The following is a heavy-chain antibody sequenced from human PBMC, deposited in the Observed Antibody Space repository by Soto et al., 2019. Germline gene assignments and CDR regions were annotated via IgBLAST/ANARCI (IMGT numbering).Heavy chain of an antibody. Sequence: EVQLLESGGGLVQPGGSLRLSCAASGFTFSSYAMSWVRQAPGKGLEWVSAISGSGGSTYYADSVKGRFTISRDNSKNSLYLQMNSLTAEDTAVYYCAKDLPWLVSRATQPARHDAFDIWGEGTMVTFSS. CDR2: ISGSGGST. CDR1: GFTFSSYA. D-gene: IGHD6-19*01. CDR3: AKDLPWLVSRATQPARHDAFDI. V-gene: IGHV3-23*01. J-gene: IGHJ3*02.